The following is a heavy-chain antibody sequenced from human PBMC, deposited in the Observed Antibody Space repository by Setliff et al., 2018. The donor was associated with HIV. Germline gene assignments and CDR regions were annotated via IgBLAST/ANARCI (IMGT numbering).Heavy chain of an antibody. V-gene: IGHV4-38-2*01. CDR3: ARGPPFAY. Sequence: SETLSLTCAVSGYSLSSDYYWGWIRQPPGKGLEWIASIYHSGSTYYNPSLKSRVIISVDTSKNQFSLKLNSVTAADTAIYYCARGPPFAYWGQGTLVTVSS. CDR1: GYSLSSDYY. J-gene: IGHJ4*02. CDR2: IYHSGST.